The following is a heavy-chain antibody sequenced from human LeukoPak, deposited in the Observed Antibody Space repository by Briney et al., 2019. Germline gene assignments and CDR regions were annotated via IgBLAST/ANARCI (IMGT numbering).Heavy chain of an antibody. V-gene: IGHV4-4*09. J-gene: IGHJ4*02. D-gene: IGHD3-22*01. Sequence: LETLSLTCTVSGGSISSYYWSWIRQPPGKGLEWIGYIYTSGSTNYNPSLKSRVTISVDTSKNQFSLKLSSVTAADTAVYYCAKGYFEDYFDYWGQGTLVTVSS. CDR2: IYTSGST. CDR1: GGSISSYY. CDR3: AKGYFEDYFDY.